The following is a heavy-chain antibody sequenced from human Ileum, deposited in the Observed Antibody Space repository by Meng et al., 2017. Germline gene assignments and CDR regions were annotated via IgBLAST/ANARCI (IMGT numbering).Heavy chain of an antibody. D-gene: IGHD3-16*01. CDR1: GFTFSSYA. CDR2: ISQDGNRK. CDR3: AKDGGVGFTDFDY. V-gene: IGHV3-30*01. Sequence: QVQQVRSGGGVVKPGRSLRLSCAASGFTFSSYAMQWVRQATGKGLEWVTVISQDGNRKYYADSVKGRFTISKDNSKNTVYLQMNSLRTEDTATYYCAKDGGVGFTDFDYWGQGTLVTVSS. J-gene: IGHJ4*02.